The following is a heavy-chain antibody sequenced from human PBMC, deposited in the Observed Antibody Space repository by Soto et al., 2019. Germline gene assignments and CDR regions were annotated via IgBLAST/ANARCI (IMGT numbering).Heavy chain of an antibody. V-gene: IGHV3-30*04. Sequence: GGSLRLSCAASGFTFSDYAIHWVRQAPGEGLEWVAVISNDGTKKFYADSVKGRFTISRDNGKNSLFLQMNSLRDEDTAVYYCARVVVVIPPGYYYAMGVWGRGTTVTVSS. CDR3: ARVVVVIPPGYYYAMGV. J-gene: IGHJ6*02. CDR1: GFTFSDYA. CDR2: ISNDGTKK. D-gene: IGHD3-22*01.